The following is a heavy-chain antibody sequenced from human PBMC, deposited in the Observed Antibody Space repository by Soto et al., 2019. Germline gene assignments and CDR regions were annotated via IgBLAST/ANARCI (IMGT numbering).Heavy chain of an antibody. CDR1: GGSISSYY. CDR3: ASSTDQVLYNPRIDY. J-gene: IGHJ4*02. Sequence: SETLSLTCAVYGGSISSYYWSWIRQPPGKGLEWIGYIYYSGSTNYNPSLKSRVTISVDTSKNQFSLKLSSVTAADTAVYYCASSTDQVLYNPRIDYWGQGTLVTVSS. V-gene: IGHV4-59*01. D-gene: IGHD2-8*02. CDR2: IYYSGST.